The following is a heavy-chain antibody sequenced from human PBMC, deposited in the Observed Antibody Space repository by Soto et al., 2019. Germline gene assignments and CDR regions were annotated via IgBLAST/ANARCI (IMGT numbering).Heavy chain of an antibody. CDR1: GITLSTYA. V-gene: IGHV3-23*01. Sequence: PERSRRLSCAGNGITLSTYAMSWVRQAPGKGLEWVSTIAGVDIFYADSVQGRFTIYIDNSKNLLFLQLNNMTADDTATYYCAKDHFKGNGIYDGFDVWGKGRTVTVSS. CDR3: AKDHFKGNGIYDGFDV. J-gene: IGHJ3*01. CDR2: IAGVDI. D-gene: IGHD1-20*01.